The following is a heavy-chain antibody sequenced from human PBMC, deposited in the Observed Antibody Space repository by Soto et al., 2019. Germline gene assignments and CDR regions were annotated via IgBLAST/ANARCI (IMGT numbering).Heavy chain of an antibody. CDR2: ISGSGGST. CDR1: GFTFTIFA. D-gene: IGHD2-15*01. V-gene: IGHV3-23*01. J-gene: IGHJ4*02. Sequence: GGSLRLSCAASGFTFTIFAMSWVRQSPGKGLEWVSTISGSGGSTYYADSVKGRFTISRDNSKNTLYLQMNSLRAEDTAVYYCAKGGGRVGFYWGQGTLVTVSS. CDR3: AKGGGRVGFY.